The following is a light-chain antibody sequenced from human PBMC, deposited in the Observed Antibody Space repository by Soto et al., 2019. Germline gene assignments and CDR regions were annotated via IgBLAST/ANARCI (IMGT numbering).Light chain of an antibody. J-gene: IGLJ1*01. CDR1: SSDVGGYDY. CDR3: SSYEGSNNFV. V-gene: IGLV2-8*01. Sequence: QSALTQPPSASGSPGQSVTISCTGTSSDVGGYDYVSWYQQHPGKAPKLMIYEVTKRPSGVPDRFSGSKSGNTASLTVSGLQAEDEADYYCSSYEGSNNFVFGTGTKATVL. CDR2: EVT.